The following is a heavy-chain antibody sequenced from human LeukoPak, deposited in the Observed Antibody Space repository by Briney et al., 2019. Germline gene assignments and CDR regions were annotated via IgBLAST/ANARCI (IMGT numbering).Heavy chain of an antibody. J-gene: IGHJ5*02. V-gene: IGHV4-59*12. CDR2: IYYTGYT. Sequence: SETLSLTCIVSGGSISGYYWSCIRQPPGKGLEWIAYIYYTGYTSYNPSLESRVTISVDTSKNQFSLKLSSVTAADTAVYYCARDPGYYDFWSGSHWWFDPWGQGTLVTVSS. CDR3: ARDPGYYDFWSGSHWWFDP. D-gene: IGHD3-3*01. CDR1: GGSISGYY.